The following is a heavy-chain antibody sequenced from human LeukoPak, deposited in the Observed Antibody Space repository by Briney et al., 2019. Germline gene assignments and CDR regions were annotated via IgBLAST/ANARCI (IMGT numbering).Heavy chain of an antibody. CDR2: ISAYNGNT. Sequence: ASVKVSCKASGYSFTSYAISWVRQAPGQGLEWMRWISAYNGNTNYAQKLQGRVTMTTDTSTSTAYMELRSLRSDDTAVYYCAREGLYSGYDFPDYRGQGTLVTVSS. CDR3: AREGLYSGYDFPDY. D-gene: IGHD5-12*01. V-gene: IGHV1-18*01. J-gene: IGHJ4*02. CDR1: GYSFTSYA.